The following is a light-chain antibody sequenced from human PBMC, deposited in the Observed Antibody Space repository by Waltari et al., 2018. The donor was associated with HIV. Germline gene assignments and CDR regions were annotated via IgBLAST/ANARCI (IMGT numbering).Light chain of an antibody. J-gene: IGLJ2*01. CDR1: SRDIGYFTY. V-gene: IGLV2-8*01. CDR3: AAYAGNNIVI. Sequence: QSALTQPPSASGSPGQSLTVLCTGTSRDIGYFTYVSWYQQPPGKAPKHLIYDVNKRPSLVPDRFSASKSGATASLTVSGLLAEDEADYYCAAYAGNNIVIFGGGTKVTV. CDR2: DVN.